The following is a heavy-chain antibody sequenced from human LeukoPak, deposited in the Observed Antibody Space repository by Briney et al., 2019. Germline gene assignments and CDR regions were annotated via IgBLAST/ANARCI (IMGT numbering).Heavy chain of an antibody. Sequence: GASVKVSCKASGGTFSSYAISWVRQAPGQGLEWMGGIIPIFGTANYAQKFQGRATITADESTSTAYMELSSLRSEDTAVYYCARGLKGDGPAGWGQGTLVTVSS. V-gene: IGHV1-69*13. CDR3: ARGLKGDGPAG. D-gene: IGHD5-24*01. CDR1: GGTFSSYA. CDR2: IIPIFGTA. J-gene: IGHJ4*02.